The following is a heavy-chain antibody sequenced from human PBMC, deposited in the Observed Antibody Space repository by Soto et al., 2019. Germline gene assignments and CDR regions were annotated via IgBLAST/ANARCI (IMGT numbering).Heavy chain of an antibody. Sequence: QVQLVQSGAEVKKPGASVKVSCKASGYTFTSYYMHWVRQAPGQGLEWMGIINPSGGSTSYAQKFQGRVTMTRDTSTRTVYMELSSLRSEDTAVYYCARVEYDFWSGYYAQTSYGMDVWGQGTTVTVSS. J-gene: IGHJ6*02. CDR3: ARVEYDFWSGYYAQTSYGMDV. CDR1: GYTFTSYY. D-gene: IGHD3-3*01. V-gene: IGHV1-46*01. CDR2: INPSGGST.